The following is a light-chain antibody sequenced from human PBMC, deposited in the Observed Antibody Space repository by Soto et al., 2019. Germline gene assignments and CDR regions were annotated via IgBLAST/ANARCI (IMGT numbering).Light chain of an antibody. Sequence: EIGLTQSPATLSVSPGERATLSCRASQSVSSNLAWYQQKPGQAPRRLIYGSSTGATGIPARFSGSGSGTEVILTISSLQSEDFAVYYCQQYSKWPLTFGGGTKVDIK. V-gene: IGKV3-15*01. CDR1: QSVSSN. J-gene: IGKJ4*01. CDR3: QQYSKWPLT. CDR2: GSS.